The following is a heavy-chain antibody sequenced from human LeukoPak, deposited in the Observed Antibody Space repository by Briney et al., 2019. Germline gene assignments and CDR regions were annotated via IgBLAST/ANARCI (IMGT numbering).Heavy chain of an antibody. Sequence: GGSLRLSCAASGFTFSSYAMSWVRQAPGKGLEWVSSISGGGGVTYYADSVKGRFTISRDNSKNTLYLQMNSLRAEDTAVYYCAKDPRVATIEIFDYWGQGTLVTVSS. D-gene: IGHD5-12*01. CDR1: GFTFSSYA. V-gene: IGHV3-23*01. J-gene: IGHJ4*02. CDR2: ISGGGGVT. CDR3: AKDPRVATIEIFDY.